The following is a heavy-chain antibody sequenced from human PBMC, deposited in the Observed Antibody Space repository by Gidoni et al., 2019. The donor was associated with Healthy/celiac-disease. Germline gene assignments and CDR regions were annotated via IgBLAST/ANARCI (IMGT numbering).Heavy chain of an antibody. Sequence: QVQLQESGPGLVKPSETLSLTCTVSGGSISSYYWSWIRQPPGKGLEWIGYIYYSGSTNYNPSLKSRVTISVDTAKNQFSLKLSSVTAADTAVYYCARGPGYYDFWSGYYPFDYWGQGTLVTVSS. CDR1: GGSISSYY. J-gene: IGHJ4*02. V-gene: IGHV4-59*01. D-gene: IGHD3-3*01. CDR2: IYYSGST. CDR3: ARGPGYYDFWSGYYPFDY.